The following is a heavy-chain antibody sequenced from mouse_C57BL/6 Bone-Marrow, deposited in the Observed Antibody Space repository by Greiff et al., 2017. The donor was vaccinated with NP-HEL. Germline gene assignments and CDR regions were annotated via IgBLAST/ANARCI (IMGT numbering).Heavy chain of an antibody. Sequence: EVKLMESGPGLVKPSQSLSLTCSVTGYSITSGYYWNWIRQFPGNKLEWMGDISYDGSNNYNPSLKNRISITRDTSNNQFFLKLNSVTTEDTATYYCAQATYYYGSSYYYAMDYWGQGTSVTVSS. V-gene: IGHV3-6*01. J-gene: IGHJ4*01. CDR2: ISYDGSN. CDR3: AQATYYYGSSYYYAMDY. CDR1: GYSITSGYY. D-gene: IGHD1-1*01.